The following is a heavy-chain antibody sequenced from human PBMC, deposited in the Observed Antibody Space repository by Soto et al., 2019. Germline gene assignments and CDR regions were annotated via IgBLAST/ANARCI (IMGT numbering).Heavy chain of an antibody. CDR1: GYPFTSYG. J-gene: IGHJ5*01. CDR3: ARDLTVDFVVPAACDS. V-gene: IGHV1-18*01. Sequence: QVQLVQSGAEVKKPGASVKVSCKASGYPFTSYGISWVRQAPGQGLEWMGWISAYNGNTNYAQKLQGRVTMTTDTSTRTADMELRSLRSDDTAVYYSARDLTVDFVVPAACDSWGHGTLVTVSS. D-gene: IGHD2-2*01. CDR2: ISAYNGNT.